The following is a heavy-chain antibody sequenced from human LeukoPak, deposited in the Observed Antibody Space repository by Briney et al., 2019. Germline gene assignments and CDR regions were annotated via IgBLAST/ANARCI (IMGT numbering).Heavy chain of an antibody. CDR1: GYTFIDYW. V-gene: IGHV1-2*02. Sequence: ASVKVSCKASGYTFIDYWIHWVRQAPGQGLEWMGRIDLKTGDITSAQKFQGRVTMTRDTSISTTYMDLSGLGTDDTAVYYCARDSPHQRFDSWGQGTLVTVSS. CDR2: IDLKTGDI. CDR3: ARDSPHQRFDS. J-gene: IGHJ4*02.